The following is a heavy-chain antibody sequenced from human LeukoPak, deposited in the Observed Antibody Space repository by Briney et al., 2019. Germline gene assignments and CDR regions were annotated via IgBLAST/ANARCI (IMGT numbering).Heavy chain of an antibody. CDR3: ARGPYYGDYVTLLDY. D-gene: IGHD4-17*01. CDR1: GGSISSNNW. CDR2: IYHSGST. J-gene: IGHJ4*02. Sequence: SETLSLTCAVSGGSISSNNWWGWVRQPPGKGLEWIGEIYHSGSTNYNPSLKSRVTISVDKSKNQFSLKLTSVTAADTAVYHCARGPYYGDYVTLLDYWGQGTLVTVSS. V-gene: IGHV4-4*02.